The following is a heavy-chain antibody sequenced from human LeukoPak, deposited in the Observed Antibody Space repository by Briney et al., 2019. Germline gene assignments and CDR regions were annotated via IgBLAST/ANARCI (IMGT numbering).Heavy chain of an antibody. J-gene: IGHJ4*02. CDR3: TTRHYYDTTYDF. V-gene: IGHV3-15*01. CDR2: IKTRGTT. CDR1: GFTFSNAY. Sequence: PGGSLRLSCAASGFTFSNAYMDWVRQTPGKGLEWVGRIKTRGTTDYAAPVKGRFAISRDDSKSTVYLQMNSLKVEDTAVYYCTTRHYYDTTYDFWGQGTLVTVSS. D-gene: IGHD3-22*01.